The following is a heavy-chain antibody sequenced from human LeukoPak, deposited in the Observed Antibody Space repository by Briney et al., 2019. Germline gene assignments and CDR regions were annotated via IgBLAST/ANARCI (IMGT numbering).Heavy chain of an antibody. D-gene: IGHD3-3*01. J-gene: IGHJ6*03. CDR2: MRYDGSNQ. CDR3: ARHNYDFWSVYMDV. CDR1: GFTFSSYG. V-gene: IGHV3-30*02. Sequence: GGSLRLSCGASGFTFSSYGMHWVRQAPGKGLEWVAFMRYDGSNQYYADSVKGRFTISRDNSKRTLYLQMNSLRSEDTAVYYCARHNYDFWSVYMDVWGKGTTVTVSS.